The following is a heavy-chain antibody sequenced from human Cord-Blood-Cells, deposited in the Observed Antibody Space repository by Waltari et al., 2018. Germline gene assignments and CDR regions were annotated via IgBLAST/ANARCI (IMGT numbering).Heavy chain of an antibody. CDR3: ASLGGSYLGGDY. Sequence: QVQRVESGGGVVQPGRSLRPPCEAFGFTFRGYGRHGVGQAPGKGLEWVAVISYDGSNKYYADSVKGRFTISRDNSKNTLYLQMNSLRAEDTAVYYCASLGGSYLGGDYWGQGTLVTVSS. J-gene: IGHJ4*02. V-gene: IGHV3-30-3*01. CDR2: ISYDGSNK. D-gene: IGHD1-26*01. CDR1: GFTFRGYG.